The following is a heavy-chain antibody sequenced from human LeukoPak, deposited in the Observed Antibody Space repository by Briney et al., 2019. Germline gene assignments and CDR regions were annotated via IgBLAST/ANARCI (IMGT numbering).Heavy chain of an antibody. V-gene: IGHV1-8*01. D-gene: IGHD3-9*01. CDR1: GYTFTSYD. CDR2: MNPNSGNT. CDR3: ARAGWRYFDWKTYYFDY. J-gene: IGHJ4*02. Sequence: GASVKVSRKASGYTFTSYDINWVRHATGQGLEWMGWMNPNSGNTGYAQKFQGRVTMTRNTSISTAYMELSSLRSEDTAVYYCARAGWRYFDWKTYYFDYWGQGTLVTVSS.